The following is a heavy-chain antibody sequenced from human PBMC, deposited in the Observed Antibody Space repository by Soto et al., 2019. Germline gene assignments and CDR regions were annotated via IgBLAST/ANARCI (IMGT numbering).Heavy chain of an antibody. CDR2: ISSNGGST. D-gene: IGHD6-13*01. CDR3: VVGSSSWIEYFQH. Sequence: GGSLRLSCSASGFTFSSYAMHWVRQAPGKGLEYVSAISSNGGSTYYADSVKGRFTISRDNSKNTLYLQMSSLRAEDTAVYYCVVGSSSWIEYFQHWGQGTLVTVSS. J-gene: IGHJ1*01. CDR1: GFTFSSYA. V-gene: IGHV3-64D*08.